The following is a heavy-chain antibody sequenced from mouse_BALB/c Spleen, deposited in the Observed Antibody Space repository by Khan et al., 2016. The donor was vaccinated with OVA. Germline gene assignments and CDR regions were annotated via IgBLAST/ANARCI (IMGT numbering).Heavy chain of an antibody. CDR3: ARDGSRYNYAMDY. CDR1: GYSITSDYA. CDR2: ISSSGST. Sequence: EVKLLESGPGLVKPSQSLSLTCTVTGYSITSDYAWNWIRQFPGNKLEWMGYISSSGSTNYNPALKSRISITRDTSKNQFFLQLNSVTTEDTATXYCARDGSRYNYAMDYWCQGTSVTVSS. D-gene: IGHD2-3*01. V-gene: IGHV3-2*02. J-gene: IGHJ4*01.